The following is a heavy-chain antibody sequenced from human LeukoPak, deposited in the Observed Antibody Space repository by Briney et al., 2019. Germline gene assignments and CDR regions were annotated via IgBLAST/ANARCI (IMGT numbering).Heavy chain of an antibody. J-gene: IGHJ3*02. CDR1: GGSFSGYY. CDR2: INHSGST. CDR3: ARGGYGETTKAFDI. V-gene: IGHV4-34*01. Sequence: SETLSLTCAVYGGSFSGYYWSWIRQPPGKGLEWIGEINHSGSTNYNPSLKSRVTISVDTSKNQFSLKLSSVTAADTAVYYCARGGYGETTKAFDIWGQGTMVTVSS. D-gene: IGHD4-17*01.